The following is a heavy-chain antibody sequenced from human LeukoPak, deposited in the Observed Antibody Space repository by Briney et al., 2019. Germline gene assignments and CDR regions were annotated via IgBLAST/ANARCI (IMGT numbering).Heavy chain of an antibody. CDR1: GFTFSDFW. CDR3: ARDPFGDAY. CDR2: ISGSSTTR. D-gene: IGHD2-21*01. V-gene: IGHV3-69-1*01. J-gene: IGHJ4*02. Sequence: GGSLRLSCAASGFTFSDFWMHWVRQDPGKGLVWVSSISGSSTTRYYADSVKGRVTISRDNTKNSVSLQMNSLRVEDTAVYYCARDPFGDAYWGQGTLVTVSS.